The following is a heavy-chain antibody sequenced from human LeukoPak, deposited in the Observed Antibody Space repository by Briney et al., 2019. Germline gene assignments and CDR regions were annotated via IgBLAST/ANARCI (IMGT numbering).Heavy chain of an antibody. CDR1: GGSISSYY. Sequence: SETLSLTCTVSGGSISSYYWSWIRQPPGKGLEWIGRIYTSGSTNYNPSLKSRVTMSVDTSKNQFSLKLSSVTAADTAVYYCARGFPDSSGWYLGYYYYGMDVWGQGTTVTVS. D-gene: IGHD6-19*01. J-gene: IGHJ6*02. CDR2: IYTSGST. CDR3: ARGFPDSSGWYLGYYYYGMDV. V-gene: IGHV4-4*07.